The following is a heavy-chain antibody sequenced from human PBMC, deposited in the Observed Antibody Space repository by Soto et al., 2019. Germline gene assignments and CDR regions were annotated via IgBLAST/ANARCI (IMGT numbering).Heavy chain of an antibody. CDR2: LVPVFGTA. V-gene: IGHV1-69*06. J-gene: IGHJ4*02. CDR3: ARSPGVFDY. D-gene: IGHD3-10*01. CDR1: GGTFSSLA. Sequence: QVQLVQSGAEVKKPGSSLKVSCKASGGTFSSLAISWVRQAPGQGLEWMGGLVPVFGTANYAQKFQDRVTITADKSTSTSYMELSSLRSEDTAVYYCARSPGVFDYWRQGTLVTVSS.